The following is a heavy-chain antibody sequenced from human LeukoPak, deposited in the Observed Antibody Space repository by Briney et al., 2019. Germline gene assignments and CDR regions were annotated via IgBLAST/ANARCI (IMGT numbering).Heavy chain of an antibody. CDR2: TYYRSKWYN. CDR1: GDSVSSNSAA. V-gene: IGHV6-1*01. CDR3: ALGIAVAGAEYFLH. J-gene: IGHJ1*01. Sequence: SQTLSLTCAISGDSVSSNSAAWNWIRQSPSRGLEWLGRTYYRSKWYNDYAVSVKSRITINPDTSKNQFSLQLNSVTPEDTAVYYCALGIAVAGAEYFLHWGQGTLVTVSS. D-gene: IGHD6-19*01.